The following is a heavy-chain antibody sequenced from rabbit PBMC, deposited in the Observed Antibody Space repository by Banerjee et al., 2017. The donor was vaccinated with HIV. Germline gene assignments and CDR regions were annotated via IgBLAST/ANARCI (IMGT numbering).Heavy chain of an antibody. Sequence: QEQLVESGGDLVKPEGSLTLTCTASGFDFSTGYWIWWVRQAPGKGPEWIACIYSGSYGQTDYASWAKGRFTISKTSSTTVTLQMTSLTAADTATYFCARDPFASFDLWGPGTLVTVS. J-gene: IGHJ4*01. CDR3: ARDPFASFDL. V-gene: IGHV1S45*01. D-gene: IGHD3-3*01. CDR1: GFDFSTGYW. CDR2: IYSGSYGQT.